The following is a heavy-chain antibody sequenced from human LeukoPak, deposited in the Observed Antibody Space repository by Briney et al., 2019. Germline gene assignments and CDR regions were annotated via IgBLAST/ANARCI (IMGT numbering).Heavy chain of an antibody. CDR1: GFTFDDYA. Sequence: PGGSLRLSCAASGFTFDDYAMHWVRQAPGKGLEWVSGISWNSGSIGYADSVKGRFIISRDNAKNSLYLQMNSLRAEDMALYYCAKGATRNYYYYYYMDVWGKGTTVTVSS. V-gene: IGHV3-9*03. J-gene: IGHJ6*03. CDR3: AKGATRNYYYYYYMDV. CDR2: ISWNSGSI. D-gene: IGHD5-12*01.